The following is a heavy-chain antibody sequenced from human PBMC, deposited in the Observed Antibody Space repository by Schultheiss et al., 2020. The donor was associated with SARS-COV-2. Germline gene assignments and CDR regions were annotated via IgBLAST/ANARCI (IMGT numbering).Heavy chain of an antibody. V-gene: IGHV3-9*01. CDR1: GYRFDDHA. CDR3: AKAQGSSASRNVAFDI. J-gene: IGHJ3*02. D-gene: IGHD1-26*01. CDR2: ISWNSGYI. Sequence: SLKISCAASGYRFDDHAMHWVRQRPGKGLEWVSGISWNSGYIGYADSVKGRFTISRDNAKNSLYLQVNSLRLEDTALYYCAKAQGSSASRNVAFDIWGQGAMVKVSS.